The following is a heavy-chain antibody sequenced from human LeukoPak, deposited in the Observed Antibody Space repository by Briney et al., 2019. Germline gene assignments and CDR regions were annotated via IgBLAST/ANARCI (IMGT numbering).Heavy chain of an antibody. Sequence: IPSETLSLTCAVYGGSFSGYYWSWIRQPPGKGLEWIGEINHSGSTDYSPSLKSRVTISVDTSKNQFSLKLSSVTAADTAVYYCAIDYYDSSGFNGIDYWGQGTLVTVSS. D-gene: IGHD3-22*01. CDR3: AIDYYDSSGFNGIDY. CDR1: GGSFSGYY. J-gene: IGHJ4*02. V-gene: IGHV4-34*01. CDR2: INHSGST.